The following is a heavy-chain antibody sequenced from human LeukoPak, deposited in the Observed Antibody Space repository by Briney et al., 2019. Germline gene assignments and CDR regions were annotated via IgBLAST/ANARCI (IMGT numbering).Heavy chain of an antibody. CDR2: IIPIFGTA. J-gene: IGHJ5*02. CDR1: GYTLTELS. D-gene: IGHD6-19*01. CDR3: ARDPYSSGWP. Sequence: SVKVSCKVSGYTLTELSMHWVRQAPGQGLEWMGGIIPIFGTANYAQKFQGRVTITADKSTSTAYMELSSLRSEDTAVYYCARDPYSSGWPWGQGTLVTVSS. V-gene: IGHV1-69*06.